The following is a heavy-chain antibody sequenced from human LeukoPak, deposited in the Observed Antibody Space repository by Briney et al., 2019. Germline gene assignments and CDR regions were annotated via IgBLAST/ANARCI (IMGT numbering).Heavy chain of an antibody. V-gene: IGHV3-23*01. Sequence: PGGSLRLSCAASGFTFSSYAMSWVRQAPGKGLEWVSAISGSGGSTYYADSVKGRFTISRDNSKNTLYLQMNSLRAEDTAVYYCAKVATQAYDSSGYLTYFDYWGQGTLVTVSS. D-gene: IGHD3-22*01. CDR2: ISGSGGST. CDR1: GFTFSSYA. J-gene: IGHJ4*02. CDR3: AKVATQAYDSSGYLTYFDY.